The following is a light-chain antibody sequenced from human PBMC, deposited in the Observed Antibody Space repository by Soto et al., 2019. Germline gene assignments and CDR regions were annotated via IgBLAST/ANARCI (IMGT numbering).Light chain of an antibody. CDR2: GAS. V-gene: IGKV3-15*01. CDR1: QSVGSA. Sequence: EIVMTQSPATLSVSPGETATLSCRASQSVGSAVAWYQHKPGQGPRLLIVGASIRATGVPGRFSGGGSGTELTLTISSLQSEDFAVYYCQQYKNWPPLTFGGGTTVEIK. CDR3: QQYKNWPPLT. J-gene: IGKJ4*01.